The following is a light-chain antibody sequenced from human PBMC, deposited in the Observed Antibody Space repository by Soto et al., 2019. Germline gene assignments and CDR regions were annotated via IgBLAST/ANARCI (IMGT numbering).Light chain of an antibody. Sequence: EIVLTQSPGTLSLSPGERATLSCRASQSFSSRYLAWFQQKPRQAPRLLIYDASTRATGIPDRFSGSGAGTDFTLTISRLEPEYLAVYYCQQYGISPGTFGQGTKVEIK. J-gene: IGKJ1*01. CDR1: QSFSSRY. CDR2: DAS. V-gene: IGKV3-20*01. CDR3: QQYGISPGT.